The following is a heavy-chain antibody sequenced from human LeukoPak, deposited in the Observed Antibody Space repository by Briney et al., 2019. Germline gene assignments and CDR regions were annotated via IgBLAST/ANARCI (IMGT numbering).Heavy chain of an antibody. Sequence: GGSLRLSCVASGFTFSSYSLNWVRQAPGKGLEWVSSITSSSIYKYYADSMKGRFTISRDNAKNSLYLQMDSLRAEDTAVYYCAELGITMIGGVWGKGTTVTISS. D-gene: IGHD3-10*02. CDR1: GFTFSSYS. CDR2: ITSSSIYK. V-gene: IGHV3-21*01. J-gene: IGHJ6*04. CDR3: AELGITMIGGV.